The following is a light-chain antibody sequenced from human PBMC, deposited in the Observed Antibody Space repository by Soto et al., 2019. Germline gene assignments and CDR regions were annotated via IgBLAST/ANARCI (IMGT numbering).Light chain of an antibody. CDR1: QSVSNNY. CDR2: GAS. CDR3: QQYNSYS. Sequence: EIVLTQSPGTLSLSPGERATLSFRASQSVSNNYLAWYQQKPGQAPRLLIYGASNRATGIPDRFSGSGSGTDFTLTISSLQPDDFATYYCQQYNSYSFGQGTKVDIK. V-gene: IGKV3-20*01. J-gene: IGKJ1*01.